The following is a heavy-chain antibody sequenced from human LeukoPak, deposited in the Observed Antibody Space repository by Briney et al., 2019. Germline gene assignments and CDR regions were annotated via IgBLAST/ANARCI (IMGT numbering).Heavy chain of an antibody. CDR1: GYSFTSYW. CDR2: IFPGDSDT. J-gene: IGHJ5*02. D-gene: IGHD2-21*02. Sequence: GESLKISCKGSGYSFTSYWIGWVRQLSGKGLEWMGIIFPGDSDTRYSPSFEGQVTISADKSLSTAYLQWTRLKVSDTAMYYCAVTALDNWFDHWGQGTLVTVSS. CDR3: AVTALDNWFDH. V-gene: IGHV5-51*01.